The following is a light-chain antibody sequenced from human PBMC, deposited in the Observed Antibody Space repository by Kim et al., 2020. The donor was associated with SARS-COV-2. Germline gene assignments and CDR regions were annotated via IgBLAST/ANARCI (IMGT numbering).Light chain of an antibody. CDR3: QQYNNSPLT. CDR2: DAS. V-gene: IGKV3-15*01. CDR1: QSVSSS. J-gene: IGKJ4*01. Sequence: EIVMTQSPATLSVSPGERATLSCGASQSVSSSLAWYQQKPGQAPRLLIYDASTGATGIPARFSGSGSGTEFTLTISSLQSEDFAVYYCQQYNNSPLTFGRGTKLDIK.